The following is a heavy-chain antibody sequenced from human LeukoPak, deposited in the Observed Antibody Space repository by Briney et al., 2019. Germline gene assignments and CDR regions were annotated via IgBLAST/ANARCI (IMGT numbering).Heavy chain of an antibody. V-gene: IGHV1-2*02. D-gene: IGHD4-17*01. CDR2: LNTRNGAT. J-gene: IGHJ5*02. CDR1: GYSFVDYY. Sequence: GASMKVSCTASGYSFVDYYMHWVRQAPGQGLEWVGMLNTRNGATKYAQKFQGRVAMTGDTSISTAYLEVTSLKSDDTAVYYCVADIRLRPSWGQGTLVIVSS. CDR3: VADIRLRPS.